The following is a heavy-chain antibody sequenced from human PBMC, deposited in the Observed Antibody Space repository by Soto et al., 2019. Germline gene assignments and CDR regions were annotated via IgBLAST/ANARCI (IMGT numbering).Heavy chain of an antibody. CDR3: ARGGGGGSCPDY. V-gene: IGHV4-34*01. J-gene: IGHJ4*02. D-gene: IGHD2-15*01. CDR1: GGSLSGYY. CDR2: INHGGVT. Sequence: QVQLQQWGAGLLKPSETLSLTCVVYGGSLSGYYWSWIRQPPGKGLEWIGEINHGGVTNYHPSLKSRVTISVDTSKNQFSLMLASVTAADTAVYYCARGGGGGSCPDYWGQGTLVTVSS.